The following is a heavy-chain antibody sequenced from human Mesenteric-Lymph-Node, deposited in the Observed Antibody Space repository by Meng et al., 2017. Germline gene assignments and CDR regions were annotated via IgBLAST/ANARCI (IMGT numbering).Heavy chain of an antibody. CDR3: ARGAFEFGIIDY. CDR1: GYTFTSYD. D-gene: IGHD3-10*01. V-gene: IGHV1-8*01. CDR2: MNPNSGNT. J-gene: IGHJ4*02. Sequence: ASAKVSCKASGYTFTSYDINWVRQATGQGLEWMGWMNPNSGNTGHAQKFQGRVTMTRNTSISTAYMELSSLRSEDTAVYYCARGAFEFGIIDYWGQGTLVTVSS.